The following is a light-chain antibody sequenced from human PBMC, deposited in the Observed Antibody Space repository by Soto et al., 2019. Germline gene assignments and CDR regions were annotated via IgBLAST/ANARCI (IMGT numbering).Light chain of an antibody. J-gene: IGLJ1*01. V-gene: IGLV2-11*01. CDR3: CSYAGSYTFV. CDR1: SSDVGLYDY. Sequence: QSALTQPRSVSGSPGQSVTISCTGTSSDVGLYDYVSWYQQHPGKAPKLILYDVTKRPSGVPDRFSGSKSGNTASLTISGLQAEDETDYYCCSYAGSYTFVFGSGTKVTVL. CDR2: DVT.